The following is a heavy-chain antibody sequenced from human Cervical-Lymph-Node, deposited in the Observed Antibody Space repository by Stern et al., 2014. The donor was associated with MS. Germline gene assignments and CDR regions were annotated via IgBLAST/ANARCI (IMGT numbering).Heavy chain of an antibody. J-gene: IGHJ3*02. D-gene: IGHD3-16*01. CDR1: GGSITSTKYY. Sequence: QVQLQESGPGLVKPSQTLSLTCTVSGGSITSTKYYWTWIRQHPGKGLEWIGDIYYNGTTFYNPSLKSRISMSVDTSENQFSLKLTSVTAADTAVFYCARAPKITFGTIVIPRPLGFDIWGQGTMVTVSA. CDR2: IYYNGTT. V-gene: IGHV4-31*03. CDR3: ARAPKITFGTIVIPRPLGFDI.